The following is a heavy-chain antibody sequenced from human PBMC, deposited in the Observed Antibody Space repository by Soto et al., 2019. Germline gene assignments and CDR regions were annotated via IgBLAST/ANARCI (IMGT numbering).Heavy chain of an antibody. CDR3: AHSPFFGDKLDF. CDR1: GFSLNTGGVG. J-gene: IGHJ4*02. D-gene: IGHD2-21*01. Sequence: QITLKESGPTLVKPTQTLTLTCTFSGFSLNTGGVGVGWIRQPPGKALEWLAVIYWDDDKRYSPSLKSRLTITKDTPNNQVVLTMTNMDPVDTATYYCAHSPFFGDKLDFWGQGSLVAVSS. CDR2: IYWDDDK. V-gene: IGHV2-5*02.